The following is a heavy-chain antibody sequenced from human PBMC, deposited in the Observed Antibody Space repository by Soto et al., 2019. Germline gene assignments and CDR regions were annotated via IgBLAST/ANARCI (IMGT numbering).Heavy chain of an antibody. CDR3: ARFYRGSGSYWASGY. CDR2: IYYSGST. D-gene: IGHD3-10*01. J-gene: IGHJ4*02. V-gene: IGHV4-30-4*01. Sequence: SETLSLTCTVSGGSISSGDYYWSWIRQPPGKGLEWIGYIYYSGSTYYNPSLKSRVTISVDTSKNQFSLKLSSVTAADTAVYYCARFYRGSGSYWASGYWGQGTLVTVSS. CDR1: GGSISSGDYY.